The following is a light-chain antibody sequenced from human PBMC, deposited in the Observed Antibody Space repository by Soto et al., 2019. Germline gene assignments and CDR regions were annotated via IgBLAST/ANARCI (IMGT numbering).Light chain of an antibody. CDR3: QQYSNSPPWT. J-gene: IGKJ1*01. V-gene: IGKV3-20*01. Sequence: EIVLTQSPGTLSLSPGDRATLSCRASQSVGGNYLGWYQQKPGQTPRLLIYGTSNRATGIPDRFSGSGSGTDFTLTISRLEPEDFAVYYCQQYSNSPPWTFGQGTKVDIK. CDR2: GTS. CDR1: QSVGGNY.